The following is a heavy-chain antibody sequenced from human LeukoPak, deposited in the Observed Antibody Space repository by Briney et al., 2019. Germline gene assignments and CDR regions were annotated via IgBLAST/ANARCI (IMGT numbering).Heavy chain of an antibody. D-gene: IGHD3-10*01. Sequence: SETLSLTCTVSGGSISSSSYYWGWIRQPPGKGLEWIGSIYYSGSTYYNPSLKSRVTISVDTSKNQFSLKLSSVTAADTAVYYCASLTMVRGIDYWGQGTLVTVSS. J-gene: IGHJ4*02. CDR2: IYYSGST. V-gene: IGHV4-39*01. CDR1: GGSISSSSYY. CDR3: ASLTMVRGIDY.